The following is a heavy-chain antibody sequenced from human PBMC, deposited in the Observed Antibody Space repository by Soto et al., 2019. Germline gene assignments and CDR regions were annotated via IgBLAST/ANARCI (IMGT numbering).Heavy chain of an antibody. J-gene: IGHJ5*02. V-gene: IGHV3-48*02. Sequence: EVQLVESGGGLVQPGGSLRLSCAASGFTFSSYSMNWVRQAPGKGLEWVSYISSSSSTIYYADSVKGRFTSSRDNAKNSLYLQMNSLRDEDTAVYYCARDLTYCGGDCYFAWGQGTLVTVSS. CDR3: ARDLTYCGGDCYFA. CDR1: GFTFSSYS. D-gene: IGHD2-21*02. CDR2: ISSSSSTI.